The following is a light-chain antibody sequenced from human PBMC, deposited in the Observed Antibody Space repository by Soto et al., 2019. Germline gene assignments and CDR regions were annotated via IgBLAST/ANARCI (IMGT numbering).Light chain of an antibody. Sequence: QSALTQPPSASGSPGQSVTISCTGTSSDVGNYNYVSWYQQHPGKVPKLMIYEVSKRPSGVPDRFSGSKSGNTASLTVSGLQTEDEADYYCSSYAGNNNLVFGGGTKLTVL. CDR3: SSYAGNNNLV. J-gene: IGLJ2*01. CDR2: EVS. CDR1: SSDVGNYNY. V-gene: IGLV2-8*01.